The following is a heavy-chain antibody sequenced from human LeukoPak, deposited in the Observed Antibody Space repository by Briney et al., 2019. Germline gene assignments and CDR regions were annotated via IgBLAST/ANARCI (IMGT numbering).Heavy chain of an antibody. D-gene: IGHD3-10*01. J-gene: IGHJ4*02. CDR1: GGSISSYY. CDR2: IYTSGST. Sequence: SETLSLTCTVSGGSISSYYWSWIQQPAGKGLEWIGRIYTSGSTNYNPSLKSRVTMSVVTSKNQFSLKLSSVTAADTAVYYCARGLIKYGSGSHFDYWGQGTLVTVSS. CDR3: ARGLIKYGSGSHFDY. V-gene: IGHV4-4*07.